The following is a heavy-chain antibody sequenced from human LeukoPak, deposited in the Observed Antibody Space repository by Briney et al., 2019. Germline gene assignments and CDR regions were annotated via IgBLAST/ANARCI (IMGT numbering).Heavy chain of an antibody. Sequence: WVRQPPGKGLEWIGSLYYSGSTYYNPSLNSRVTISVDTSKNQFSLKLSSVTAADTAVYYSARDARYYDSSGTYAFDIWGQGTMVTVSS. V-gene: IGHV4-39*07. J-gene: IGHJ3*02. CDR3: ARDARYYDSSGTYAFDI. CDR2: LYYSGST. D-gene: IGHD3-22*01.